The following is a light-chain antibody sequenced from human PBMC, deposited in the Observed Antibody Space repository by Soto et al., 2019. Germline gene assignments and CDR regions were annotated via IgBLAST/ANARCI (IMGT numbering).Light chain of an antibody. CDR3: CSYAGSSTYV. CDR2: EGT. CDR1: SSDVGSYNL. V-gene: IGLV2-23*01. J-gene: IGLJ1*01. Sequence: QSVLTQPASVSGSLGQSITISCTGTSSDVGSYNLVSWYQHHPGKAPKFLIYEGTKRPSGVSNRFSGSKSGNTASLTISGLQAEDEADYYCCSYAGSSTYVFGTGNKVTVL.